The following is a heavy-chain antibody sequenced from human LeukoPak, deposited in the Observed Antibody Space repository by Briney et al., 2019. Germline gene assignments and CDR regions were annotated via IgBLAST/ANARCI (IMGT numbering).Heavy chain of an antibody. D-gene: IGHD3-10*01. Sequence: SETLSLTCAVYGGSFSGYYWSWIRQPPGKGLEWIGEINHSGSTNYNPSLKSRVTISVDTSKNQFSLKLSSVTAADTAVCYCARGNRSPYYYGSGSYYYFDYWGQGTLVTVSS. CDR2: INHSGST. CDR1: GGSFSGYY. J-gene: IGHJ4*02. CDR3: ARGNRSPYYYGSGSYYYFDY. V-gene: IGHV4-34*01.